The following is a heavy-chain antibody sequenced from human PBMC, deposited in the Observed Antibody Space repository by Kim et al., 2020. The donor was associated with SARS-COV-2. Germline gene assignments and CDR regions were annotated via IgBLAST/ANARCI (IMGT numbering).Heavy chain of an antibody. D-gene: IGHD3-16*01. Sequence: SETLSLTCAVYGGSFSGYYWSWIRQPPGKGLEWIGEINHSGSTNYNPSLKSRVTISVDTSKNQFSLKLSSVTAADTAVYYCARGPWAFTFGALAGLDVWG. CDR3: ARGPWAFTFGALAGLDV. CDR2: INHSGST. J-gene: IGHJ6*01. CDR1: GGSFSGYY. V-gene: IGHV4-34*01.